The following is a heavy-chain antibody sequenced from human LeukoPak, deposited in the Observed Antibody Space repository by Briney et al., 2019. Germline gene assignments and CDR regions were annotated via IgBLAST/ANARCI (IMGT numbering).Heavy chain of an antibody. Sequence: ASVKVSCKASGYTFTSYDINWVRQAAGQGLEWMGWMNPNSGDTGYVEKFQGRVTMTRDTSITTAYMELSSLRSEDTAVYYCTRSGFGGGVHFDYWGQGTPVPVSS. CDR2: MNPNSGDT. CDR1: GYTFTSYD. D-gene: IGHD3-16*01. V-gene: IGHV1-8*01. J-gene: IGHJ4*02. CDR3: TRSGFGGGVHFDY.